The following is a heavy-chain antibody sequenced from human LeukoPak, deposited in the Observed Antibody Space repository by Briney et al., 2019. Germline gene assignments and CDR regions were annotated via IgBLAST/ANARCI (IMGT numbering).Heavy chain of an antibody. D-gene: IGHD3-22*01. J-gene: IGHJ3*02. Sequence: TSETLSLTCAVYGGSFSGYYWSWIRQPPGKGLEWIGEINHSGSTNYNPSLKSRVTISVDTSKNQFSLKLSSVTAADTAVYYCARDYYDSSGYGAFDIWGQGTMVTVSS. CDR3: ARDYYDSSGYGAFDI. CDR2: INHSGST. CDR1: GGSFSGYY. V-gene: IGHV4-34*01.